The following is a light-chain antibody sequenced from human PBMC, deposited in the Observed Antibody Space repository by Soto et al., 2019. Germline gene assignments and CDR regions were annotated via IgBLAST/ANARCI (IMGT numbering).Light chain of an antibody. V-gene: IGKV3-20*01. Sequence: EIVLTQSLGTLSLSPGERATLSCRASQSVSSRFLGWYQHRRGQAPRLLIYGASSRATGIPDRFSGSGFGTDFTLTINRLEPEDFAVYYCQQYGSSPRTFGQGTKVEIK. CDR2: GAS. CDR1: QSVSSRF. J-gene: IGKJ1*01. CDR3: QQYGSSPRT.